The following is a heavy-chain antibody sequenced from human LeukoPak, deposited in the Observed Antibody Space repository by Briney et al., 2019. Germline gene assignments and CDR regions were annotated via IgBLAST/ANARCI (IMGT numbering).Heavy chain of an antibody. D-gene: IGHD5-12*01. Sequence: ASVKVSCKASGYTFTSYYMHWVRQTPGQGLEWMGIINPSGGSTNYAQKFPGRVTMTRHTSTSTVYMELSSLRSEDTAVYYCAGNSGYMFDYWGQGTLVTVSS. CDR2: INPSGGST. CDR1: GYTFTSYY. V-gene: IGHV1-46*01. J-gene: IGHJ4*02. CDR3: AGNSGYMFDY.